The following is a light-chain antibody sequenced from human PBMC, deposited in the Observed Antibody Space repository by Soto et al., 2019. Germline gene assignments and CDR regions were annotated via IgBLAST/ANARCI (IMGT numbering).Light chain of an antibody. CDR3: ISSTSKHIYG. Sequence: QSVLTQPASVSGSPGQSITISCTGTSSDVGGYNYVSWYQQHPGRAPKLIIYDVTNRPSGISNRFSGSKSGNTASLTISGLQTEDEADYYCISSTSKHIYGFGSGTKATVL. CDR2: DVT. V-gene: IGLV2-14*03. CDR1: SSDVGGYNY. J-gene: IGLJ1*01.